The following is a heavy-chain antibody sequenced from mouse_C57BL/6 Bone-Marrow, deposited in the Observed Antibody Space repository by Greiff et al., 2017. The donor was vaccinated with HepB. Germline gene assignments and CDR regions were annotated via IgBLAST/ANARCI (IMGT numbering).Heavy chain of an antibody. V-gene: IGHV1-82*01. D-gene: IGHD4-1*01. CDR2: IYPGDGDT. CDR3: ARCQTGGFDY. Sequence: QVQLQQSGPELVKPGASVKISCKASGYAFSSSWMNWVKQRPGKGLEWIGRIYPGDGDTNYNGKFKGKATLTADKSSSTAYMQLSSLTSEDSAVYFCARCQTGGFDYWGQGTTLTVSS. J-gene: IGHJ2*01. CDR1: GYAFSSSW.